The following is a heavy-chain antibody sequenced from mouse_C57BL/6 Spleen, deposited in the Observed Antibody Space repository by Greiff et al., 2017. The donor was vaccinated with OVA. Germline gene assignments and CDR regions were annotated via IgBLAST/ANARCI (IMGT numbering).Heavy chain of an antibody. CDR3: AEGLRSFAY. J-gene: IGHJ3*01. V-gene: IGHV5-6*01. CDR1: GFTFSSYG. Sequence: EVNVVESGGDLVKPGGSLKLSCAASGFTFSSYGMSWVRQTPDKRLEWVATISSGGSYTYYPDSVKGRFTISRDNAKNTLYLQMSSLKSEDTAMYYCAEGLRSFAYWGQGTLVTVSA. D-gene: IGHD1-1*01. CDR2: ISSGGSYT.